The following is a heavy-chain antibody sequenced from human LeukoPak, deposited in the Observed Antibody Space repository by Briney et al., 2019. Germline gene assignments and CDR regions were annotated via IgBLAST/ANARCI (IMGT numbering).Heavy chain of an antibody. CDR3: ARGSLRYFDWLLGY. CDR1: GGTFSSYA. CDR2: IIPILGIA. Sequence: GASVKVSCKASGGTFSSYAISWVRQAPGQGLEWMERIIPILGIANYAQKFQGRVTITADKSTSTAYMELRSLRSDDTAVYYCARGSLRYFDWLLGYWGQGTLVTVSS. D-gene: IGHD3-9*01. V-gene: IGHV1-69*04. J-gene: IGHJ4*02.